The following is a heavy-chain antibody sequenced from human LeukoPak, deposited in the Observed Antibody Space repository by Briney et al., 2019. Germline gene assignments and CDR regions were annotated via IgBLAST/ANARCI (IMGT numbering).Heavy chain of an antibody. CDR2: INWNGGST. Sequence: GGSLRLSCAASGFTFDDYGMSWVRQAPGKGLEWVSGINWNGGSTGYADSVKGRFTIFRDNAKNSLYLQMNSLRAEDTALYYCARERRVCGGGSCYQQAFDYWGQGTLVTVSS. CDR3: ARERRVCGGGSCYQQAFDY. CDR1: GFTFDDYG. J-gene: IGHJ4*02. D-gene: IGHD2-15*01. V-gene: IGHV3-20*04.